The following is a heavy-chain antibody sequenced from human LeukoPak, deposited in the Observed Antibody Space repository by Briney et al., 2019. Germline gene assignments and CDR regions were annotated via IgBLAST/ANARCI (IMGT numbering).Heavy chain of an antibody. CDR3: ASIPAVAGKGESNY. V-gene: IGHV3-30*02. D-gene: IGHD6-19*01. CDR1: GFTFSSYG. CDR2: IRYDGSNK. J-gene: IGHJ4*02. Sequence: GGSLRLSCAASGFTFSSYGMHWVRQAPGKGLEWVAFIRYDGSNKYYADSVKGRFTISRDNSKNTLYLQMNSLRAEDTAVYYCASIPAVAGKGESNYWGQGTLVTVSS.